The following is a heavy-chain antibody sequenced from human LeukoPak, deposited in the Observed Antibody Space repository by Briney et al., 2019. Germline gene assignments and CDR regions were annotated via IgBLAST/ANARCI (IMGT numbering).Heavy chain of an antibody. D-gene: IGHD2-2*01. CDR3: ARNPYRDIVVVPAASMDV. CDR1: GFSFSDYA. CDR2: IRGGGEK. J-gene: IGHJ6*03. Sequence: GGSLRLSCAASGFSFSDYAMSWVRQAPGRGPEWVSSIRGGGEKFYADSVKGRFTISRDNAKNSLYLQMNSLRAEDTAVYYCARNPYRDIVVVPAASMDVWGKGTTVTVSS. V-gene: IGHV3-69-1*01.